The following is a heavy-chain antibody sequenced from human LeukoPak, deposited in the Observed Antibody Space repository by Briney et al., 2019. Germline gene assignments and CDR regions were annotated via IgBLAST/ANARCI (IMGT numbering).Heavy chain of an antibody. CDR3: ARVDCISTSCPADY. V-gene: IGHV4-61*02. D-gene: IGHD2-2*01. CDR2: IYTSGST. Sequence: PSQTLSLTCTVSGGSISSGSYYWSWIRQPAGKGLEWIGRIYTSGSTNYNPSLKSRVTISVDTSRNQFSLKLSSVTAADTAIYYCARVDCISTSCPADYWGQGTLVTVSS. CDR1: GGSISSGSYY. J-gene: IGHJ4*02.